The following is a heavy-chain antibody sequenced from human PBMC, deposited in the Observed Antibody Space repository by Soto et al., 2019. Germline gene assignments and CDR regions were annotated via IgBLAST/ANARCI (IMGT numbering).Heavy chain of an antibody. Sequence: GYLSRSCSASRCTFSSYAMHWVRQAPGKGLEYVSTVSSNGDSTYYADSVKGRFTIARDNSKNTLYLQMSSLRAEDTAVYYCVKYYYDSSGYYGLNAFDIWGQGTMVTVSS. CDR3: VKYYYDSSGYYGLNAFDI. CDR1: RCTFSSYA. J-gene: IGHJ3*02. V-gene: IGHV3-64D*06. D-gene: IGHD3-22*01. CDR2: VSSNGDST.